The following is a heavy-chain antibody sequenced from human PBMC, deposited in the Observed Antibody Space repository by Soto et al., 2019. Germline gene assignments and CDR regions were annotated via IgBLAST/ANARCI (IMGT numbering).Heavy chain of an antibody. CDR3: ARGRNFGSGPPRAYYFDN. CDR2: IYYSGST. D-gene: IGHD3-3*01. J-gene: IGHJ4*02. V-gene: IGHV4-59*01. Sequence: PSETLSLTCTVSGGSISSYYWSWIRQPPGKGLEWIGYIYYSGSTNYNPSLKSRVTISVDTSKNQFSLKLSSVTAADTAVYYHARGRNFGSGPPRAYYFDNGAQETLVTVSS. CDR1: GGSISSYY.